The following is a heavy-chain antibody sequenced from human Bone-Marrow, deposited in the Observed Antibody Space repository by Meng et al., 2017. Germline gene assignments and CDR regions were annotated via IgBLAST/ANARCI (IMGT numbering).Heavy chain of an antibody. CDR1: GGSFSFYA. J-gene: IGHJ4*02. Sequence: QVQVQQGGAGLLKPSETLSLTCAVYGGSFSFYAWSWIRQPPGKGLEWLGPIYHSGSTNDNPSLKSRVTISIDTSRNQLSLKLSSVTAADTAVYYCRLAYCMGDCVDYWGQGTLVTVSS. D-gene: IGHD2-21*01. CDR3: RLAYCMGDCVDY. CDR2: IYHSGST. V-gene: IGHV4-34*01.